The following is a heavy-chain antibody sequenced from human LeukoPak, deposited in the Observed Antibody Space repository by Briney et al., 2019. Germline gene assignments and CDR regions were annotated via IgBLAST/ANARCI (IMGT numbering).Heavy chain of an antibody. Sequence: ASVKVSCKASGYTFTSYGISWVRQAPGQGLEWMGWISAYNGNTNYAQKLQGRVTMTTDTSTCTAYMELRSLRSDDTAVYYCARFLGYCSGGSCLNWFDPWGQGTLVTVSS. CDR3: ARFLGYCSGGSCLNWFDP. CDR1: GYTFTSYG. D-gene: IGHD2-15*01. J-gene: IGHJ5*02. V-gene: IGHV1-18*01. CDR2: ISAYNGNT.